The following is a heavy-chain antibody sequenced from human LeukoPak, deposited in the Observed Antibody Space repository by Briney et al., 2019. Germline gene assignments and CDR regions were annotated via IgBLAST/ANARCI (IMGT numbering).Heavy chain of an antibody. CDR3: AKDKGSRLGYFDY. Sequence: PGGSLRLSCAASGFTFDDYAMHWVRQAPGKGLEWVSGISWNSGSIGYADSVTGRFTISRDNAKNSLYLQMNSLRAEDTALYYCAKDKGSRLGYFDYWGQGTLVTVSS. D-gene: IGHD6-13*01. CDR1: GFTFDDYA. J-gene: IGHJ4*02. CDR2: ISWNSGSI. V-gene: IGHV3-9*01.